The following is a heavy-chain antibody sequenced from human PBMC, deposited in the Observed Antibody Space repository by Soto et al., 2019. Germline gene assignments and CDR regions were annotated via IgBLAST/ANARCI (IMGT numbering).Heavy chain of an antibody. CDR1: GFTFSRYD. V-gene: IGHV3-13*01. CDR2: ISTTGNT. Sequence: PGESLRLSCAASGFTFSRYDMQWVRQGTGKGPEWVSGISTTGNTYYPDSVKGRFTISRENAKNSLYLQMNRLRAGDTAVYYCVRSDYSYGYGWYFDLWGRGTLVTVS. CDR3: VRSDYSYGYGWYFDL. J-gene: IGHJ2*01. D-gene: IGHD5-18*01.